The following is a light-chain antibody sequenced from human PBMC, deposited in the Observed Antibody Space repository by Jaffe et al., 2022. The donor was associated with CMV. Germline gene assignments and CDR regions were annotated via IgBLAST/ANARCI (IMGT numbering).Light chain of an antibody. J-gene: IGKJ1*01. V-gene: IGKV1-17*03. CDR1: QGISNY. CDR3: LQHNSYPPT. Sequence: DIQMTRSPSAMSASVGDRVTITCRASQGISNYLAWFQQKPGKVPKRLIYAASSASSLQSGVPSRFSGSGSGTDLTLTISFLQPEDFATYYCLQHNSYPPTFGQGTKVEFK. CDR2: AASSAS.